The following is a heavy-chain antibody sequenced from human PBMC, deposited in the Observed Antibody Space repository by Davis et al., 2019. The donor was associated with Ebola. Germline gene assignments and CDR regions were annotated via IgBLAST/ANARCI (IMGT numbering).Heavy chain of an antibody. Sequence: AASVKVSCKASGYTFTGFYIHWARQAPGQGLEWMGWINPNSGGTNYAQKFQGWVTMTRDTSISTAYMELSRLRSDDTAVYYCARVGTVTTTFDYWGQGTLVTVSS. V-gene: IGHV1-2*04. CDR3: ARVGTVTTTFDY. CDR2: INPNSGGT. J-gene: IGHJ4*02. D-gene: IGHD4-17*01. CDR1: GYTFTGFY.